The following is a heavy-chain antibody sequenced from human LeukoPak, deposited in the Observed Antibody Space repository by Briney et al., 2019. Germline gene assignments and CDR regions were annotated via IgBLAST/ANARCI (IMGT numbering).Heavy chain of an antibody. D-gene: IGHD3-10*01. CDR3: ARVAYYYGSGDLLYGAFDI. J-gene: IGHJ3*02. Sequence: ASVKVSCKASGGTFSSYAISWVRQAPGQGLEWMGGIIPIFGTANYAQKFQGRVTITADKSTSTAYMELSSLRSEDTAVYYCARVAYYYGSGDLLYGAFDIWGQGTMVTVSS. V-gene: IGHV1-69*06. CDR1: GGTFSSYA. CDR2: IIPIFGTA.